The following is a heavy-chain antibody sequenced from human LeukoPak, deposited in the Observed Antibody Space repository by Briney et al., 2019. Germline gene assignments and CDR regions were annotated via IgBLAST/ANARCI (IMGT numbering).Heavy chain of an antibody. CDR3: ASGSYGALAPDY. J-gene: IGHJ4*02. D-gene: IGHD4-17*01. CDR2: INHSGGT. CDR1: GGSISSYY. V-gene: IGHV4-34*01. Sequence: SETLSLTCTVSGGSISSYYWSWIRQPPGKGLEWIGEINHSGGTNYNPSLKSRVTISVDTSKNQFSLKLSSVTAADTAVYYCASGSYGALAPDYWGQGTLVTVSS.